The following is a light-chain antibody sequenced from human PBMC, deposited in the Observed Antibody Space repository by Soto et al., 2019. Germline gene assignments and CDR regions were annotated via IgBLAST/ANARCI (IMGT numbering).Light chain of an antibody. CDR2: DAS. V-gene: IGKV3-11*01. J-gene: IGKJ4*01. CDR1: QSVSSY. CDR3: QQRSNLPLT. Sequence: EIVLTQSPATLSLSPGERATLSCRASQSVSSYLAWYQQKPGQAPRLLIYDASNRATGIPARFSGSGSGTDFTLAIRSLEPEDFAVYYCQQRSNLPLTLGGGTKLEIK.